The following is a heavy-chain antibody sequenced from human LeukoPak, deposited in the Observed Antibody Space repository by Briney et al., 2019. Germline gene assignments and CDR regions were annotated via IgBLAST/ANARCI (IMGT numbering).Heavy chain of an antibody. Sequence: GGSLRLSCAASGFTFSSYAVSWVRQAPGKGLEWVSVISGSGDSTYYADSVKGRLTISRDTSKNTLYLQMNSLRAEDTAVYYCAKVGRDNYNYYYWGQGTLVTVSS. CDR3: AKVGRDNYNYYY. CDR2: ISGSGDST. V-gene: IGHV3-23*01. CDR1: GFTFSSYA. D-gene: IGHD5-24*01. J-gene: IGHJ4*02.